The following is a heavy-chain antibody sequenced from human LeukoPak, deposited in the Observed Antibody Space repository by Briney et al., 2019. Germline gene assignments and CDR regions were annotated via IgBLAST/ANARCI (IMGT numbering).Heavy chain of an antibody. V-gene: IGHV1-8*01. J-gene: IGHJ3*02. D-gene: IGHD3-22*01. CDR3: ARNEYYYDSSGYWTTFDI. CDR1: GYTFTSYD. Sequence: ASVKVSCKASGYTFTSYDINWVRQAPGQGLEWMGWMNPNSGNTGYAQKFQGRVTMTRNTSISTAYMELSSLRSEDTAVYYCARNEYYYDSSGYWTTFDIWGQGTMVTVSS. CDR2: MNPNSGNT.